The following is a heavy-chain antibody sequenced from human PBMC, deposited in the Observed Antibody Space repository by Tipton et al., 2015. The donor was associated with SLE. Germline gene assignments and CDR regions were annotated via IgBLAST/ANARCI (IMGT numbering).Heavy chain of an antibody. CDR3: ARCDFWLYQMDV. V-gene: IGHV4-59*07. Sequence: TLSLTCTISGDSISSYYWNWIRQPPGKGLEWLGYVYYSGGTNYNPSLRSRVTISVDTPKNQFSLRLNSVTAADTAVYYCARCDFWLYQMDVWGKGTTVTVSS. CDR2: VYYSGGT. J-gene: IGHJ6*03. D-gene: IGHD3-3*01. CDR1: GDSISSYY.